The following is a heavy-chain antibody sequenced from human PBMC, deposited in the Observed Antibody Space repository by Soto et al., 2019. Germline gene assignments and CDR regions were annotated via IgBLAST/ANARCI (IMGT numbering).Heavy chain of an antibody. D-gene: IGHD2-2*01. CDR2: IYYSGST. V-gene: IGHV4-59*01. Sequence: SETLSLTCTVSGGSISSYYWSWIRQPPGKGLEWIGYIYYSGSTNYNPSLKSRVTISVDTSKNQFSLKLSSVTAADTAVYYCATVPAAGRQYYFDYWGQGTLVTVSS. CDR1: GGSISSYY. CDR3: ATVPAAGRQYYFDY. J-gene: IGHJ4*02.